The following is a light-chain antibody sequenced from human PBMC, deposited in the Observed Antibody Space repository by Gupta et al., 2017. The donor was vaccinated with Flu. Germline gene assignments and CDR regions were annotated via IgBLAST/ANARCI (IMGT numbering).Light chain of an antibody. CDR3: QSYDSSLNSYV. CDR2: ANT. J-gene: IGLJ1*01. V-gene: IGLV1-40*01. CDR1: SPNIGTGYD. Sequence: QSVLTQPPSVSGAPGQRVTLSCTGSSPNIGTGYDVHWYQQLPGTAPKLLIYANTDRPSGVPDRFSGSKSGISASLAITGLQAEDEADYYCQSYDSSLNSYVFGSGTKVTVL.